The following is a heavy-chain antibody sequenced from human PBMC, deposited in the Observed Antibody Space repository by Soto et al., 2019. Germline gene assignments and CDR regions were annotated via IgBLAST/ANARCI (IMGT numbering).Heavy chain of an antibody. CDR1: GFTFSDHY. J-gene: IGHJ4*02. CDR3: TRGMRGSSRSSDY. D-gene: IGHD6-19*01. Sequence: EVQLVESGGGLVQPEGSLRLSCAASGFTFSDHYMYWVRQAPGKGLEWFGRIKNKANSYTTEYAAHVKGRFIISRHDSKNSVFLQMNRLQTADTALDYCTRGMRGSSRSSDYWGPGVVVNFSS. V-gene: IGHV3-72*01. CDR2: IKNKANSYTT.